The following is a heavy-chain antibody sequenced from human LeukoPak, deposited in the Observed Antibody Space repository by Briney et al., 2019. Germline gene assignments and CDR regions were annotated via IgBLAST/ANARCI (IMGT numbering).Heavy chain of an antibody. CDR2: ISAYNGNT. CDR3: AKEHMAAAVYYFDY. D-gene: IGHD6-13*01. Sequence: GASVKVSCKASGYTLTSYGISWVRQAPGQGLEWMGWISAYNGNTNYAQKFQGRATLTTDTSTRTSYMELRSLRAEDTAVYYCAKEHMAAAVYYFDYWGQGTLVTVSS. CDR1: GYTLTSYG. V-gene: IGHV1-18*01. J-gene: IGHJ4*02.